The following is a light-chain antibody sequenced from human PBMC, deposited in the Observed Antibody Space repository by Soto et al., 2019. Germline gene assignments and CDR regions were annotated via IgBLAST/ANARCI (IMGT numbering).Light chain of an antibody. CDR3: QQYGSSLPIT. J-gene: IGKJ5*01. V-gene: IGKV3-20*01. Sequence: ENRLTQSPGTLSLSPGERATLSCRASQSVSSSYLAWYQQKPGQAPRLLIYGASSRATGIPDRFSGSGSGTDFTLTISRLEPEDFAVYYCQQYGSSLPITFGQGTRLEIK. CDR1: QSVSSSY. CDR2: GAS.